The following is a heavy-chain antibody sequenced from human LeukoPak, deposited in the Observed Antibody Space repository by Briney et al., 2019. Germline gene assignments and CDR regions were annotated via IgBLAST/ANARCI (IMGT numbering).Heavy chain of an antibody. CDR2: IYYSGST. D-gene: IGHD3-16*02. CDR3: ARTRYDYVWGSYLRRGPTQYYFDY. Sequence: PSETLSLTCAVSGGSISSGGYSWSWIRQPPGKGLEWIGYIYYSGSTYYNPSLKSRVTISVDTSKNQFSLKLSSVTAADTAVYYCARTRYDYVWGSYLRRGPTQYYFDYWGQGTLVTVSS. CDR1: GGSISSGGYS. J-gene: IGHJ4*02. V-gene: IGHV4-30-4*07.